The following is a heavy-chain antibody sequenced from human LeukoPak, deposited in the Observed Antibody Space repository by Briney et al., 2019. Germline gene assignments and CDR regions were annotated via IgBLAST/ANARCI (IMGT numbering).Heavy chain of an antibody. CDR3: ARDDWYYGSGSFGYYYYGMDG. V-gene: IGHV6-1*01. Sequence: SQTLSLTCAISGDSVSSNSAAWNWIRQSPSRGLEWLGRTYYRSKWYNDYAVSVKSRITINPDTSKNQFSLQLNSVTPEDTAVYYCARDDWYYGSGSFGYYYYGMDGWGQGTTVTVSS. J-gene: IGHJ6*02. CDR2: TYYRSKWYN. D-gene: IGHD3-10*01. CDR1: GDSVSSNSAA.